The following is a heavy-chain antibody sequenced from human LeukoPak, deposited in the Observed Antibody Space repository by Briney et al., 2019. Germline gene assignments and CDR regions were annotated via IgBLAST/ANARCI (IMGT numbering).Heavy chain of an antibody. CDR1: GYTFTTYH. CDR2: INPSGGST. D-gene: IGHD5-24*01. CDR3: ARDEAEMGQDY. J-gene: IGHJ4*02. V-gene: IGHV1-46*01. Sequence: ASVKVSCKASGYTFTTYHLHWVRQAPGQGLEWMGIINPSGGSTSCAQKFQGRVTMTRDTSTSTVYMELSSLRSEDTAVYYCARDEAEMGQDYWGQGTLVTVSS.